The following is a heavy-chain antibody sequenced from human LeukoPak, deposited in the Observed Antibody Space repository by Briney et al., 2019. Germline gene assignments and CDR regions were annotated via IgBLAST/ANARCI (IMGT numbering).Heavy chain of an antibody. D-gene: IGHD2-8*01. Sequence: GGSLRLSCAASGFTFSSYAMSWVRQAPGKGLEWVSAISGSGGSTYYADSVKGRFTISRDNSKNTLYLQMNSLRAEDTAVYYCAKDFVLMEYAIGDYWGQGTLVTVSS. CDR1: GFTFSSYA. V-gene: IGHV3-23*01. J-gene: IGHJ4*02. CDR3: AKDFVLMEYAIGDY. CDR2: ISGSGGST.